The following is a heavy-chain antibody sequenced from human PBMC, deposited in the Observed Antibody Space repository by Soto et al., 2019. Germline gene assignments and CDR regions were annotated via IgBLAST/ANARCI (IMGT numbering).Heavy chain of an antibody. D-gene: IGHD6-13*01. Sequence: GGSLRLSCAASGFTFSSYAMHWVRQAPGKGLEWVAVISYDGSNKYYADSVKGRFTISRDNSKNTLYLQMNSLRAEDTAVYYCARDLGGEQQLATLGYYYYYGMDVWGQGTTVTVSS. V-gene: IGHV3-30-3*01. J-gene: IGHJ6*02. CDR1: GFTFSSYA. CDR2: ISYDGSNK. CDR3: ARDLGGEQQLATLGYYYYYGMDV.